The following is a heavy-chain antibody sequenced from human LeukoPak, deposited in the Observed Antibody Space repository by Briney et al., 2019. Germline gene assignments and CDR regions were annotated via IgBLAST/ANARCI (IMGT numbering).Heavy chain of an antibody. J-gene: IGHJ4*02. CDR3: AKALRYRYGLCLED. Sequence: GGSLRLSRTASAFPHHNYALHGVRQAPGKGLEWVSGISDGGDSTYYADSVKCRFTISRHNSKNTVSLQMSSLRAEDTAVYYCAKALRYRYGLCLEDWGQGTLVTVSS. D-gene: IGHD3-16*02. V-gene: IGHV3-23*01. CDR1: AFPHHNYA. CDR2: ISDGGDST.